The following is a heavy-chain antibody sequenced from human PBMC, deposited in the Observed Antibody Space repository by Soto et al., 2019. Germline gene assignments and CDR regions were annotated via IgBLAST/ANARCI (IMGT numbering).Heavy chain of an antibody. D-gene: IGHD3-22*01. CDR2: INHSGRV. CDR1: GGSFSGHS. J-gene: IGHJ5*01. CDR3: STRAYDTNGYYRFDP. Sequence: PSETLSLTCAVYGGSFSGHSWTWIRQSPGKGLEWIGDINHSGRVNYSPSLKSRVTISLDTSKNQFSLTLSAVTAADTAMYYCSTRAYDTNGYYRFDPWGQGTLVTGLL. V-gene: IGHV4-34*01.